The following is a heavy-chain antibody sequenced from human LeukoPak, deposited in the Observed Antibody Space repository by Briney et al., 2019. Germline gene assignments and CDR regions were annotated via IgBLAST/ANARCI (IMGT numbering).Heavy chain of an antibody. CDR1: GYTFTGYY. Sequence: ASVKVSCKASGYTFTGYYMHWVRQAPGQGLEGMGWINPNSGGTNYAQKFQGRVTMTRDTSSSTAYMELSRLRSDDTAVYYCARVVDTAMVYNWFDPWGQGTLVTVSS. J-gene: IGHJ5*02. CDR2: INPNSGGT. V-gene: IGHV1-2*02. CDR3: ARVVDTAMVYNWFDP. D-gene: IGHD5-18*01.